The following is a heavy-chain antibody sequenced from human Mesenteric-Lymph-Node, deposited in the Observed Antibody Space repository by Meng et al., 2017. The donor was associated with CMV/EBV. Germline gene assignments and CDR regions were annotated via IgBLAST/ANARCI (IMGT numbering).Heavy chain of an antibody. V-gene: IGHV1-18*01. CDR1: GYTFTSYG. J-gene: IGHJ5*02. CDR2: ISAYNGNT. CDR3: ARSYNWNYAGSFWFDP. D-gene: IGHD1-7*01. Sequence: ASVKVSCKASGYTFTSYGISWVRQAPGQGLEWMGWISAYNGNTNYAQKLQGRVTMTTDTSTSTAYMELRSLRSDDTAVYYCARSYNWNYAGSFWFDPWGQGTLVTVSS.